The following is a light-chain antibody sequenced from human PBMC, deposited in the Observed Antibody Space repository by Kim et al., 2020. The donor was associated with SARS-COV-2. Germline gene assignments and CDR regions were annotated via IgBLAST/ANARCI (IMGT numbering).Light chain of an antibody. CDR3: QQRSSWPRT. Sequence: WSPGEKATRSGRARQSISSDVAWYQQKPGLPPRLLIYDASNGATGIPARFSGSGSGTDFTLTISSLEPEDFAVYYCQQRSSWPRTFGQGTKVDIK. V-gene: IGKV3-11*01. CDR1: QSISSD. J-gene: IGKJ1*01. CDR2: DAS.